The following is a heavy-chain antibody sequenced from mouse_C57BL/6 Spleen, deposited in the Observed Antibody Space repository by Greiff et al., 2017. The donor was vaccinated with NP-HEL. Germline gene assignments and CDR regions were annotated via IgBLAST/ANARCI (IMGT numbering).Heavy chain of an antibody. J-gene: IGHJ2*01. CDR3: TRIYGNYLYYFDY. CDR2: ISSGGDYI. V-gene: IGHV5-9-1*02. Sequence: EVKVEESGEGLVKPGGSLKLSCAASGFTFSSYAMSWVRQTPEKRLEWVAYISSGGDYIYYADTVKGRFTISRDNARNTLYLQMSSLKSEDTAMYYCTRIYGNYLYYFDYWGQGTTLTVSS. CDR1: GFTFSSYA. D-gene: IGHD2-1*01.